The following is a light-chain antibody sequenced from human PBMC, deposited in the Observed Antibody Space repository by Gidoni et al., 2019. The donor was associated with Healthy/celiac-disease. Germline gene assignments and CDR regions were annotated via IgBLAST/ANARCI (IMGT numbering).Light chain of an antibody. CDR2: DNN. CDR3: GTWDSSLSAWV. CDR1: SSNIGNNY. Sequence: QSVLTQPPSVSAAPGQKVTISCPGCSSNIGNNYVSWYQQLPGTAPKLPIYDNNKRPSGIPDRFSGSKSGTSATLGITGLQTGDEADYYCGTWDSSLSAWVFGTGTKVTVL. J-gene: IGLJ1*01. V-gene: IGLV1-51*01.